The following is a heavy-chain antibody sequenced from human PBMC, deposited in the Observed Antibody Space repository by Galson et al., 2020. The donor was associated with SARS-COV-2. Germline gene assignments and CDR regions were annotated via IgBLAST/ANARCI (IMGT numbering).Heavy chain of an antibody. Sequence: GESLKISCAASGFNFSYYWMHWVRQGPGKGLVWVSRIHSDGSATTYADSVKGRLTISRDNARNTLDLQMDSLRAEDTAVYFCARGDRGGFDLWGQGTMVTVSS. V-gene: IGHV3-74*01. CDR2: IHSDGSAT. D-gene: IGHD3-10*01. J-gene: IGHJ3*01. CDR1: GFNFSYYW. CDR3: ARGDRGGFDL.